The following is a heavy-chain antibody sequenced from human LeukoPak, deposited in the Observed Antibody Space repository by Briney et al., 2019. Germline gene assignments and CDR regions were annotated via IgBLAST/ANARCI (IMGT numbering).Heavy chain of an antibody. V-gene: IGHV1-2*02. CDR1: GYTFTGYY. J-gene: IGHJ5*02. CDR3: ARNQGSGGTTEFDP. CDR2: INPNSGGT. D-gene: IGHD1-7*01. Sequence: GASVKVSCKASGYTFTGYYMHWVRQAPGQGLEWMGWINPNSGGTNYAQKFQGRVTMTRDTSISTAYMELSRLRSEDMAVYYCARNQGSGGTTEFDPWGQGTLVTVSS.